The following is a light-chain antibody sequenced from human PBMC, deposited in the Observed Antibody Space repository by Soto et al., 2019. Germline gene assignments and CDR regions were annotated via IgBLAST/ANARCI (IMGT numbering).Light chain of an antibody. J-gene: IGKJ1*01. CDR3: KQLSA. CDR2: GVS. V-gene: IGKV3-20*01. Sequence: EIVLTQSPGTLSLSPGERATLSCRTGQSVSGNYLIWYQQKPGQPPRLRIYGVSSRATGIPDRFSGSGSGTDVTLTISRLEPEDIAVYYCKQLSAFGQGNKVELK. CDR1: QSVSGNY.